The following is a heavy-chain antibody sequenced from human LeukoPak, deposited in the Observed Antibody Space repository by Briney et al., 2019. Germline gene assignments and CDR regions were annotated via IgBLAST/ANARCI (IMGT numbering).Heavy chain of an antibody. J-gene: IGHJ5*02. CDR3: AADIVVVVATPSGNVP. CDR2: IRYDGSNK. CDR1: GFTFSSYG. D-gene: IGHD2-15*01. V-gene: IGHV3-30*02. Sequence: GESLRLSCAASGFTFSSYGMHWVRQAPGKGLEWVAFIRYDGSNKYYADSVKGRFTISRDNSKNTLYLQMNSLRAEDTAVYYCAADIVVVVATPSGNVPWGQGTLVTVSS.